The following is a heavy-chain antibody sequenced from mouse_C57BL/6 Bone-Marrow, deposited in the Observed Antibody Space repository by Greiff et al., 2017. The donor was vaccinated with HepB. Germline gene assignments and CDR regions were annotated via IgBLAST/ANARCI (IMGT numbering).Heavy chain of an antibody. CDR1: GYTFTSYW. D-gene: IGHD1-3*01. Sequence: QVQLKQPGAELVKPGASVKMSCKASGYTFTSYWITWVKQRPGQGLEWIGDIYPGSGSTNYNEKFKSKATLTADTSSSTAYMQLSSLTSEDSAVYYCARRGYKGNPYYFDYWGQGTTLTVSS. CDR3: ARRGYKGNPYYFDY. CDR2: IYPGSGST. V-gene: IGHV1-55*01. J-gene: IGHJ2*01.